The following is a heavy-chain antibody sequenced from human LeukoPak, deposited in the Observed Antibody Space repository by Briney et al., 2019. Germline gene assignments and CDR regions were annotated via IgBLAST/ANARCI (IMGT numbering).Heavy chain of an antibody. J-gene: IGHJ5*02. D-gene: IGHD6-13*01. CDR1: GGSISSYY. CDR2: IYYSGST. Sequence: SETLSLTCTVSGGSISSYYWSWLRQPQGKGLEWIGYIYYSGSTNYNPSLMSRVTISVDTSKNQFSLKLSSVTAADTAVYYCARDSGSSWHGGYNWFDPWGQGTLVTVSS. CDR3: ARDSGSSWHGGYNWFDP. V-gene: IGHV4-59*01.